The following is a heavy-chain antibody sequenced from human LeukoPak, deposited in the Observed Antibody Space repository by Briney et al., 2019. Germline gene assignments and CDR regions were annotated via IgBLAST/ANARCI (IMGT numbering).Heavy chain of an antibody. V-gene: IGHV4-34*01. J-gene: IGHJ5*02. CDR3: ARGSRTYYDFWSGYYQNWFDP. CDR1: GGSFSGYY. Sequence: SETLSLTCAVYGGSFSGYYWSWIRQPPAKGLDWIGDINHSGSTNYNPSLKSRVTISVDTSKNQFSLKLSSVTAADTAVYYCARGSRTYYDFWSGYYQNWFDPWGQGTLVTFSS. D-gene: IGHD3-3*01. CDR2: INHSGST.